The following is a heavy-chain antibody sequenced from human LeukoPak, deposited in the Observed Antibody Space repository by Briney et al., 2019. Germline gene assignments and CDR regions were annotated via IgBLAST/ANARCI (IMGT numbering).Heavy chain of an antibody. Sequence: GGSLRLSCAASGFTFSSYWMSWVRQAPGKGLEWVANIKQDGSEIYYVDSVKGRFTISRDNVKNSLYLQMSSLRAEDTAVYYCARDYGGNSWVDYWGQGTLVTVSS. D-gene: IGHD4-23*01. V-gene: IGHV3-7*01. CDR2: IKQDGSEI. CDR3: ARDYGGNSWVDY. CDR1: GFTFSSYW. J-gene: IGHJ4*02.